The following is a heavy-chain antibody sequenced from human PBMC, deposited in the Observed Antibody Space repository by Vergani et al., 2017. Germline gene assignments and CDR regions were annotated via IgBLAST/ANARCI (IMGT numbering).Heavy chain of an antibody. CDR3: AKELGGCNSISCSYYMDV. CDR1: GFRFSSYG. V-gene: IGHV3-33*06. CDR2: IWYDGSNK. Sequence: QVQLVESGGGVVQPGRSLRLSCAASGFRFSSYGMNWVRQAPGKGLEWVAVIWYDGSNKYYADSVKGRFTISRDNYQNTVNLQMNSLRVDDTAVYYCAKELGGCNSISCSYYMDVWGKGTTVTV. D-gene: IGHD2/OR15-2a*01. J-gene: IGHJ6*03.